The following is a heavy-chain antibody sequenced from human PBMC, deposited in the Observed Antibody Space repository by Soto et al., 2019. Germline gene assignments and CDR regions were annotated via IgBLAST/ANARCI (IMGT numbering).Heavy chain of an antibody. CDR1: GGSISSGDYY. CDR2: IYYSGST. V-gene: IGHV4-30-4*01. J-gene: IGHJ4*02. CDR3: ARDSPLENPYGPLDY. Sequence: SETLSLTCTVSGGSISSGDYYWSWIRQPPGKGLEWIGYIYYSGSTYYNPSLKSRVTISVDTSKNQFSLKLSSVTAADTAVYYCARDSPLENPYGPLDYWGQGTLVTVSS. D-gene: IGHD3-16*01.